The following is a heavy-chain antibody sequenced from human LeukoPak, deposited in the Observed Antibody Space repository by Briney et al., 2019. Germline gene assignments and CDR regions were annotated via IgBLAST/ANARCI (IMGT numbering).Heavy chain of an antibody. CDR3: ARVVDGDYGPSFDY. CDR1: GGTFSSYA. J-gene: IGHJ4*02. Sequence: ASVKVSCKASGGTFSSYAISGVRQAPRQGLEGMRGIIPIFGTANYAQKFQGRVTITTDESTSTAYMELSSLRSEDTAVYYCARVVDGDYGPSFDYWGQGTLVTVSS. CDR2: IIPIFGTA. D-gene: IGHD4-17*01. V-gene: IGHV1-69*05.